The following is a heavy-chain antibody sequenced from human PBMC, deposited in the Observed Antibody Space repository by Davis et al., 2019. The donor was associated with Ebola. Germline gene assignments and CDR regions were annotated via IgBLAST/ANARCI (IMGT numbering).Heavy chain of an antibody. V-gene: IGHV4-34*01. CDR1: GGSFSGYY. D-gene: IGHD3-3*01. Sequence: SETLSLTCAVYGGSFSGYYWSWIRQPPGKGLEWIGEINHSGSTNYNPSLKSRVTISVDTSKNQFSLMLSSVTAADTAVYYCARSRVVTNYYYYGMDVWGQGTTVTVSS. CDR2: INHSGST. CDR3: ARSRVVTNYYYYGMDV. J-gene: IGHJ6*02.